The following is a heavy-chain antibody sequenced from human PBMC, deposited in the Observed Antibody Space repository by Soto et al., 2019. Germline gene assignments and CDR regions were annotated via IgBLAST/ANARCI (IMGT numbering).Heavy chain of an antibody. D-gene: IGHD3-22*01. J-gene: IGHJ3*02. CDR1: GFSFVNYA. Sequence: GGSLRLSCAASGFSFVNYAMNWVRQAPGKGLEWVSGLSGSGTSTYYADSVKGRFTISRDNSKNTLYLQMNSLRAEDTAVYYCARDLEYRYYNSSGYYHQDAFDIWVLGTMVTVSS. CDR3: ARDLEYRYYNSSGYYHQDAFDI. V-gene: IGHV3-23*01. CDR2: LSGSGTST.